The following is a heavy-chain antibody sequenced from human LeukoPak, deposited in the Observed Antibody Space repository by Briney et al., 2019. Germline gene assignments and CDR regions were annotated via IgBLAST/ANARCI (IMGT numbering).Heavy chain of an antibody. D-gene: IGHD3-22*01. V-gene: IGHV3-9*01. CDR3: AKDDYDSSGYIRTFDY. Sequence: ALRLSCAASGFTFGDYAMHWVRQAPGKGLEWVSGISWNSGTIVYADSVKGRFTISRDNAKNSLYLQMNSLRAEDTALYYCAKDDYDSSGYIRTFDYWGQGTLVTVSS. J-gene: IGHJ4*02. CDR1: GFTFGDYA. CDR2: ISWNSGTI.